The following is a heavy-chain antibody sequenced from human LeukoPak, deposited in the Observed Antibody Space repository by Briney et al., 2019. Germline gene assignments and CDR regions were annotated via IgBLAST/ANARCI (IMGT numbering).Heavy chain of an antibody. CDR3: ARDITLGVVVTADYYYYGMDV. CDR1: GFTFSSYA. V-gene: IGHV3-30-3*01. J-gene: IGHJ6*02. D-gene: IGHD2-21*02. Sequence: GGSLRLSCAASGFTFSSYAMHWVRQAPGKGLEWVAVISYDGSNKYYADPVKGRFTISRDNSKNTLYLQMNSLRAEDTAVYYCARDITLGVVVTADYYYYGMDVWGQGTTVTVSS. CDR2: ISYDGSNK.